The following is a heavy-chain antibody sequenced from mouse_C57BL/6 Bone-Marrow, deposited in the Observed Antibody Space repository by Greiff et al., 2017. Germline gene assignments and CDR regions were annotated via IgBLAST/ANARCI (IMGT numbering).Heavy chain of an antibody. J-gene: IGHJ3*01. Sequence: QVQLQQSGAELVRPGASVTLSCKASGYTFTDYEMHWVQQTPVHGLAWIGAIDPETGGTAYNQKFKGKAILTADKSSSTAYMELRSLTSEDSAVYYCTGSGPWFAYWGQGTLVTVSA. CDR1: GYTFTDYE. D-gene: IGHD3-2*02. CDR3: TGSGPWFAY. V-gene: IGHV1-15*01. CDR2: IDPETGGT.